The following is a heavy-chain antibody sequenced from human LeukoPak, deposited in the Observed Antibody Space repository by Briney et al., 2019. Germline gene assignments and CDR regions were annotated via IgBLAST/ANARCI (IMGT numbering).Heavy chain of an antibody. CDR3: ARQSTGYYSVGFVASFDI. CDR1: GGSISSGDYY. D-gene: IGHD3-9*01. V-gene: IGHV4-30-4*01. J-gene: IGHJ3*02. Sequence: PSQTLSLTCTVSGGSISSGDYYWSWIRQPPGKGLEWIGYIYYSGSTYYNPSLKSRVTISVDTSKNQFSLKLSSVTAADTAVYYCARQSTGYYSVGFVASFDIWGQGTMVTVSS. CDR2: IYYSGST.